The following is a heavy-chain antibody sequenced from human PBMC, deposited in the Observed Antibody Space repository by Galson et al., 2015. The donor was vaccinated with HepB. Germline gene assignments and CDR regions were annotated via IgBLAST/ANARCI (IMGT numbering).Heavy chain of an antibody. J-gene: IGHJ2*01. D-gene: IGHD3-22*01. CDR3: ASGDYYDSSGYWNWYFDL. Sequence: SVKVSCKASGGTFSGYAISWVRQAPGQGLEWMGGIIPIFGTANYAQKFQGRVTITADESTSTAYMELSSLRSEDTAVYYCASGDYYDSSGYWNWYFDLWGRGTLVTVSS. CDR1: GGTFSGYA. V-gene: IGHV1-69*13. CDR2: IIPIFGTA.